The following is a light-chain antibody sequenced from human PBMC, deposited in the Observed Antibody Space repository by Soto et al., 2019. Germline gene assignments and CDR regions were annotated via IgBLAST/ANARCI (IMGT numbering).Light chain of an antibody. CDR1: DSNIGGGYE. CDR3: QSYDKSLNWV. CDR2: DNS. Sequence: QSVLTQPPSVSGAPGQRVTISCTGSDSNIGGGYEVHWYQQLPGRAPKLLIYDNSFRASGVPDRFSGSKSGTSASLAISGLQAEDEADYYCQSYDKSLNWVFGGGTKVTVL. J-gene: IGLJ3*02. V-gene: IGLV1-40*01.